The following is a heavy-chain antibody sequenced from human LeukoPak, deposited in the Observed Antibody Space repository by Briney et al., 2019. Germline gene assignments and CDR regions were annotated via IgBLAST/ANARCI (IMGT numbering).Heavy chain of an antibody. Sequence: GGSLRLSCAASGFTFSTYAMSWVRQAPGKGLEWVSAIGGSGGSTYYADSVKGRFTISRDNSKNTLYMQMNSLRAEDTAVYYCAKVLQLWFDYWGQGTLVTVSS. CDR3: AKVLQLWFDY. CDR1: GFTFSTYA. CDR2: IGGSGGST. V-gene: IGHV3-23*01. J-gene: IGHJ4*02. D-gene: IGHD5-18*01.